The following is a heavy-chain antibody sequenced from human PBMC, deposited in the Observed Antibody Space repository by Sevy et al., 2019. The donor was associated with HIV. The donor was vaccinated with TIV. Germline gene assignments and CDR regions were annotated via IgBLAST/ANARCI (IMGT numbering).Heavy chain of an antibody. D-gene: IGHD6-13*01. CDR2: MNPNSGNT. Sequence: ASVKVSCKASGYTFTSYDINWVRQATGQGLEWMGWMNPNSGNTGYAQKFQGRVTMTRNTSISTAYMELSSLRSEDTAVYYWAREGSWAAAGTNYYYYGMDVWGQGTTVTVSS. V-gene: IGHV1-8*01. CDR1: GYTFTSYD. CDR3: AREGSWAAAGTNYYYYGMDV. J-gene: IGHJ6*02.